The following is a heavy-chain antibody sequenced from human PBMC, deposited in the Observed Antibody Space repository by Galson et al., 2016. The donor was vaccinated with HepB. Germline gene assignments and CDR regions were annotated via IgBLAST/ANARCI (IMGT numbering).Heavy chain of an antibody. V-gene: IGHV4-4*07. D-gene: IGHD2-15*01. CDR3: ARDRYCSGRGCQPLDS. Sequence: SETLSLTCKVSGDSISSYSWSWIRQPAGKGLEWIGRMPSSGTSNYNPSLKSRVSMSIDTSKNQFSLKLNSLTAADTAVYYCARDRYCSGRGCQPLDSWGQGTLVTVSS. CDR2: MPSSGTS. CDR1: GDSISSYS. J-gene: IGHJ4*02.